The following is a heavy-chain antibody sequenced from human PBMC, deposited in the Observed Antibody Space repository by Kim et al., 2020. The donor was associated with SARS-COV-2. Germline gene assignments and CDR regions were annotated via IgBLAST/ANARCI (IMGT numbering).Heavy chain of an antibody. CDR3: AKFRSSWYGFDY. J-gene: IGHJ4*02. V-gene: IGHV3-23*01. Sequence: YYGDTVKRRFTISRDNSKNTLYLQMNSLRAEDTAVYYCAKFRSSWYGFDYWGQGTLVTVSS. D-gene: IGHD6-13*01.